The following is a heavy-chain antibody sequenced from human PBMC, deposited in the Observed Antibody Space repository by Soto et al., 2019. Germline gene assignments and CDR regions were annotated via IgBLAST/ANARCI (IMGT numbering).Heavy chain of an antibody. CDR1: GYTFTGYY. CDR2: INPNSGGT. CDR3: AGDRLAGGGGGGFDP. D-gene: IGHD1-26*01. Sequence: QVQLVQSGAEVKKPGASVKVSCKASGYTFTGYYMHWVRQAPGQGLEWMGWINPNSGGTNYAQKFQGRVTMTRDTAISTGYMELGRLGSDDPAVYYCAGDRLAGGGGGGFDPWGQGTLVTVSS. J-gene: IGHJ5*02. V-gene: IGHV1-2*02.